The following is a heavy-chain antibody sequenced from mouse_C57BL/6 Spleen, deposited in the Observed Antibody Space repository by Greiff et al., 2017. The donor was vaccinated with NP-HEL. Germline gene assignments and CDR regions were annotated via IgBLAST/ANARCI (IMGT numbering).Heavy chain of an antibody. V-gene: IGHV1-54*01. D-gene: IGHD6-1*01. J-gene: IGHJ2*01. CDR3: ARSKPRQPFGY. Sequence: QVQLQQPGAELVRPGTSVKVSCKASGYAFTNYLIEWVKQRPGQGLEWIGVINPGSGGTNYNEKFKGKATLTADKSSSTAYMQLSSLTSEDSAVYCCARSKPRQPFGYWGQGTTLTVSS. CDR1: GYAFTNYL. CDR2: INPGSGGT.